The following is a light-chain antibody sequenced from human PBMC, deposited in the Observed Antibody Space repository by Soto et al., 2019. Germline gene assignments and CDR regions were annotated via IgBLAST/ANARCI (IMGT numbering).Light chain of an antibody. CDR3: QQHYIHWT. J-gene: IGKJ1*01. V-gene: IGKV1-5*01. Sequence: DIHMTQSPSSLSVSVGDRVTITCRTSQNINAWLAWYQQRPGQAPKLLIYDASTVQSGVPSRFSGSGSGTEFTLSISSLQPDDFATYYCQQHYIHWTFGQGTKVDIK. CDR2: DAS. CDR1: QNINAW.